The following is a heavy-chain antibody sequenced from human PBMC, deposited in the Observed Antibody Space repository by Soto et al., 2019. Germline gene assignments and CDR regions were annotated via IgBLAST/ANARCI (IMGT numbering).Heavy chain of an antibody. J-gene: IGHJ6*03. V-gene: IGHV1-8*01. CDR3: ARRAYYDFWSGYYTNYYYYMDV. CDR1: GYTFTSYD. CDR2: MNPNSGNT. D-gene: IGHD3-3*01. Sequence: ASVKVSCQASGYTFTSYDINWVRQATGQGLEWMGWMNPNSGNTGYAQKFQGRVTMTRNTSISTAYMELSSLRSEDTAVYYCARRAYYDFWSGYYTNYYYYMDVWGNGTTVTVSS.